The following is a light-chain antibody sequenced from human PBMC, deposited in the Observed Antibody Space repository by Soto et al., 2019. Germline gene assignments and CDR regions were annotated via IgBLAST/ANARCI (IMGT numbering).Light chain of an antibody. J-gene: IGKJ1*01. Sequence: EIVLTQSPGTLSLSPGERATLSCRASQSVSNNYLAWYQQKPGQAPRLLIYGASNRATGIPDRFSGSGSGTDFPLTISSLQPEDFATYYCQQSYSTLWTFGQGTKVDIK. CDR3: QQSYSTLWT. CDR1: QSVSNNY. CDR2: GAS. V-gene: IGKV3-20*01.